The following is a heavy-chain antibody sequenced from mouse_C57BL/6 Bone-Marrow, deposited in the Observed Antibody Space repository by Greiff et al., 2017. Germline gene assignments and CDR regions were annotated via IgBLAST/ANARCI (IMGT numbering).Heavy chain of an antibody. Sequence: EVKLQESGGGLVQPKGSLKLSCAASGFSFNTYAMNWVRQAPGKGLEWVARIRSKSNNYATYYADSVKDRFTISRDDSESMLYLQMNNLKTEDTAMYYCVRHDYYGRYFDVWGTGTTVTVSS. CDR2: IRSKSNNYAT. CDR1: GFSFNTYA. CDR3: VRHDYYGRYFDV. J-gene: IGHJ1*03. D-gene: IGHD1-2*01. V-gene: IGHV10-1*01.